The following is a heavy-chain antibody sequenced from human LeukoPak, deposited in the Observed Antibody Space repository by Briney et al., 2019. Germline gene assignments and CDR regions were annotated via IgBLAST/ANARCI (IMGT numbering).Heavy chain of an antibody. CDR1: GGSISSYY. D-gene: IGHD3-9*01. CDR2: IYYSGST. V-gene: IGHV4-59*01. Sequence: PSETLSLTCTVSGGSISSYYWSWIRQPPGKGLEWIGYIYYSGSTNYNPSLKSRVTISVDTSKNQFSLKLSSVTAADTAVYYCARTSFNYDILTGYYKGSFFDYWGQGTLVTVSS. J-gene: IGHJ4*02. CDR3: ARTSFNYDILTGYYKGSFFDY.